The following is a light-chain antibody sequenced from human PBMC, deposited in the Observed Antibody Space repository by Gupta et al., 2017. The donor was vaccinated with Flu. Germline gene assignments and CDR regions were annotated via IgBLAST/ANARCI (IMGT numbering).Light chain of an antibody. V-gene: IGLV3-21*02. CDR2: DVS. Sequence: SSVLTQPPPVSVDPGQTATITCGGNNIRSDTVSWYQQKPGQAPVMVVYDVSDRPSGIPERFSGSNSGNMATLTISRVEAGDEADYYCQVWESNSDHRFFGGGTKVTVL. CDR1: NIRSDT. J-gene: IGLJ2*01. CDR3: QVWESNSDHRF.